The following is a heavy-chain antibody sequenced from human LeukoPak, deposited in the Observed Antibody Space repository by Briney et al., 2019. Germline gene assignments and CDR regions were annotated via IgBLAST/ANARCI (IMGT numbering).Heavy chain of an antibody. CDR2: ISGGSGST. D-gene: IGHD3-3*01. Sequence: GGSLRLSCAASGFTFSSYAMSWVRQAPGKGLAWVSTISGGSGSTYCADSVKGRFTISRDNSKNTLYLQMNSLRDEDTAVYYCARDDFWSGLTYYYYGMDVWGQGTTVTVSS. CDR3: ARDDFWSGLTYYYYGMDV. CDR1: GFTFSSYA. J-gene: IGHJ6*02. V-gene: IGHV3-23*01.